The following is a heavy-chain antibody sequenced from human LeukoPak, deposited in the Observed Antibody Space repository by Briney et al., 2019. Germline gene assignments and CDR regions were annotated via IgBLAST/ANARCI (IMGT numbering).Heavy chain of an antibody. CDR1: GFTFSSYA. Sequence: PGGSLRLSCAASGFTFSSYAMSWVRQAPGKGLEWVSGISGSGGSKYYADSVKGRFTISRDNSKNTLYLQMNSLRAEDTAVYYCAKDLWSEGSDAFDIWGQGTSDVFDIWGQGTMVTVSS. V-gene: IGHV3-23*01. D-gene: IGHD3/OR15-3a*01. CDR3: AKDLWSEGSDAFDIWGQGTSDVFDI. CDR2: ISGSGGSK. J-gene: IGHJ3*02.